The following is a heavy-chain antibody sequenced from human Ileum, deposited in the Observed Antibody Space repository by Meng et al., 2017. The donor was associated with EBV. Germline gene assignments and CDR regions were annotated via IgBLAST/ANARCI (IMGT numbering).Heavy chain of an antibody. CDR3: ARGQKGYFDL. J-gene: IGHJ2*01. CDR2: IYNSGST. V-gene: IGHV4-30-4*01. Sequence: QVQLHWSGPGLVKPSQTLSLTCTVSGGYISSSNYYWSWIRQPPGKGLEWSGHIYNSGSTYYNPSLKSRITISVDTSKNQFSLKLSSVTAADTAVYYCARGQKGYFDLWGRGTLVTVSS. CDR1: GGYISSSNYY.